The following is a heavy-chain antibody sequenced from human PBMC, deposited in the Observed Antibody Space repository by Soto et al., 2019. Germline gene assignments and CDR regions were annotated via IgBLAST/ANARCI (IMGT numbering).Heavy chain of an antibody. V-gene: IGHV3-15*01. CDR3: TTDCGGDCYSYDIAFDI. CDR2: IKSKTDGGTT. J-gene: IGHJ3*02. Sequence: EVQLVESGGGLVKPGGSLRLSCAASGFTFSNAWMSWVRQAPGKGLEWVGRIKSKTDGGTTDYAAPVKGRFTISRDDSKNTLYLQMNSLKTEDTAVYYCTTDCGGDCYSYDIAFDIWGRGTMVTVSS. D-gene: IGHD2-21*01. CDR1: GFTFSNAW.